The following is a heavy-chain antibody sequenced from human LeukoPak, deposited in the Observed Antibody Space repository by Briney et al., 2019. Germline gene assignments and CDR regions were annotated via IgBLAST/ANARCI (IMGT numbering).Heavy chain of an antibody. CDR2: MNPNSGNT. V-gene: IGHV1-8*01. CDR1: GYTFTSYD. CDR3: ARDGSGSPLGGYGY. D-gene: IGHD2-15*01. J-gene: IGHJ4*02. Sequence: ASVKVSCKASGYTFTSYDINWVRQATGQGLEWMGWMNPNSGNTGYAQKFQGRVTMTRDTSTSTVYMHLSSLRSEDSAVYYCARDGSGSPLGGYGYWGQGTLVTVSS.